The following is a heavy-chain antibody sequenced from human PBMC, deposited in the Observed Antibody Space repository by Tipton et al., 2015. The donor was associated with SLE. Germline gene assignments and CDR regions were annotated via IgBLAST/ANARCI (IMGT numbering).Heavy chain of an antibody. CDR2: IYYSGST. Sequence: TLSLTCTVSGGSISSGGYYWSWIRQPPGKGLEWIGYIYYSGSTNYNPSLKSRVTISVDTSKNQFSLKLSSVTAADTAVYYCARGSGSSSAHYYYYYMDVWGKGTTVTVSS. CDR1: GGSISSGGYY. CDR3: ARGSGSSSAHYYYYYMDV. J-gene: IGHJ6*03. D-gene: IGHD6-6*01. V-gene: IGHV4-61*08.